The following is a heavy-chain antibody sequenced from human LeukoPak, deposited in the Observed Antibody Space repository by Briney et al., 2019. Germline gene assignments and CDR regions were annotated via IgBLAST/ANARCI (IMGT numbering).Heavy chain of an antibody. CDR1: GYTFTSYG. D-gene: IGHD3-22*01. CDR2: ISAYNGNT. V-gene: IGHV1-18*01. J-gene: IGHJ5*02. CDR3: ARDLGGSYYYDSSGYWP. Sequence: ASVKVSCKASGYTFTSYGISWVRQAPGQGLEWMGWISAYNGNTNYAQKLQGRVTMTTDTSTSTAYMELRSLRSDDTAVYYCARDLGGSYYYDSSGYWPWGQGTLVTVSS.